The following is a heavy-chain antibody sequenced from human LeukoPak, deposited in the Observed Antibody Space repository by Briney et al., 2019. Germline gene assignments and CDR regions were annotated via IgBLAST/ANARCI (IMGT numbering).Heavy chain of an antibody. J-gene: IGHJ4*02. V-gene: IGHV1-18*01. CDR3: ARDRLGGDLTGESLY. CDR2: ISAYNGNT. Sequence: ASVKVSCKASGDISNTYCINWVRQAPGQGLEWMGWISAYNGNTHYAQNLRDRLTITTDASTNSAHMELRSLRSDDTAVYYCARDRLGGDLTGESLYWGQGTRVTVSS. D-gene: IGHD1-14*01. CDR1: GDISNTYC.